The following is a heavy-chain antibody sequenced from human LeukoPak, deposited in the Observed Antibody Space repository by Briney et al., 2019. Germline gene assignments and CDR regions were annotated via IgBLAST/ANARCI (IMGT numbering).Heavy chain of an antibody. CDR2: ISSDSGTI. CDR3: ERDHLAPYWSFDH. Sequence: GGSLRLSCAASGFTFSGYSMNWVRQAPGKGLEWVSSISSDSGTIYYADSVKGRFTISRDNAKSSLYLQMTSLRDEDTAVYYCERDHLAPYWSFDHWGQGTLVTVSS. J-gene: IGHJ2*01. D-gene: IGHD2-15*01. V-gene: IGHV3-48*02. CDR1: GFTFSGYS.